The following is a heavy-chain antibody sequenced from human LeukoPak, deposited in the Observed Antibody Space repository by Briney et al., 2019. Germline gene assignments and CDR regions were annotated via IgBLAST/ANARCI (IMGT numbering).Heavy chain of an antibody. J-gene: IGHJ4*02. V-gene: IGHV4-4*07. CDR2: IYTSGST. CDR3: ARRHARRGGGYNSGLFDY. D-gene: IGHD5-24*01. CDR1: GGSISSYY. Sequence: SETLSLTCTVSGGSISSYYWSWIRQPAGKGLEWIGRIYTSGSTNYNPSLKSRVTMSVDTSKNQFSLKLSSVTAADTAVYYCARRHARRGGGYNSGLFDYWGQGTLVTVSS.